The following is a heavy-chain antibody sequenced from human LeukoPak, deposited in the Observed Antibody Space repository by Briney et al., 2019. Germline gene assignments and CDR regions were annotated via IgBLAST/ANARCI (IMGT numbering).Heavy chain of an antibody. D-gene: IGHD1-26*01. V-gene: IGHV4-30-4*08. CDR2: IYYSGST. Sequence: SETVSLTCTVSGVSISSGDYYWSWIRQPPGKGLEWIGYIYYSGSTYYNPSLKSRVTISVDTSKNQFSLKLSSVTAADTAVYYCQDYGGSNYDAFDIRGQATMVTVSS. J-gene: IGHJ3*02. CDR3: QDYGGSNYDAFDI. CDR1: GVSISSGDYY.